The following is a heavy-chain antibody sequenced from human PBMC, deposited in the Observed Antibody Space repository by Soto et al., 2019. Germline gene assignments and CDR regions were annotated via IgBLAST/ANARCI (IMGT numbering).Heavy chain of an antibody. CDR1: GFTFSSYS. CDR3: ARELSLASINWFDP. D-gene: IGHD3-3*02. V-gene: IGHV3-48*02. Sequence: GGSPRLSCAASGFTFSSYSMNWVRQAPGKGLEWVSYISSSSSTIYYADSVKGRFTISRDNAKNSLYLQMNSLRDEDTAVYYCARELSLASINWFDPWGQGTLVTVSS. J-gene: IGHJ5*02. CDR2: ISSSSSTI.